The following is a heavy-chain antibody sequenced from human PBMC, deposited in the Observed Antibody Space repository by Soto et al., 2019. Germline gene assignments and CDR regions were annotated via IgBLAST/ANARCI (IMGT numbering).Heavy chain of an antibody. CDR1: GYSFTSYW. V-gene: IGHV5-51*01. CDR2: IYPGDSDT. D-gene: IGHD6-13*01. CDR3: ASLEYSSSWYGDAFDI. Sequence: GESLKISCKGSGYSFTSYWSGWVRQMPGKGLEWMGIIYPGDSDTRYSPSFQGQVTISADKSISTAYLQWSSLKASDTAMYYCASLEYSSSWYGDAFDIWGQGTMVTVSS. J-gene: IGHJ3*02.